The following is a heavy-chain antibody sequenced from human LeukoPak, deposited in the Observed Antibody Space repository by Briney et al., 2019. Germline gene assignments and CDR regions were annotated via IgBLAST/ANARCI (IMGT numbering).Heavy chain of an antibody. Sequence: PGASLRLSCAASGFTFSTYAMSWVRQAPGKGLEWVSGISGSDGSTYYIDSVKGRFTISRDNSKNTLYLQMNSLRAEDTAVYYCAKDLAGSGSYSFDYWGQGTLVTVSS. D-gene: IGHD1-26*01. CDR1: GFTFSTYA. V-gene: IGHV3-23*01. J-gene: IGHJ4*02. CDR3: AKDLAGSGSYSFDY. CDR2: ISGSDGST.